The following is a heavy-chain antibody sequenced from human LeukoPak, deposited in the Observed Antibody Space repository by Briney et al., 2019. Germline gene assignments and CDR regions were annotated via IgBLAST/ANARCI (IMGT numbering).Heavy chain of an antibody. V-gene: IGHV4-30-4*08. Sequence: PSQTLSLTCTVSGGSISRADYYWSWIRQPPGKGLEWIGYIYYSGSTYYNPSLKSRATISVDTSKNQFSLKLSSVTAADTAVYYCARDSDFWSGYYYFDYWGQGTPVTVSS. CDR3: ARDSDFWSGYYYFDY. CDR2: IYYSGST. J-gene: IGHJ4*02. D-gene: IGHD3-3*01. CDR1: GGSISRADYY.